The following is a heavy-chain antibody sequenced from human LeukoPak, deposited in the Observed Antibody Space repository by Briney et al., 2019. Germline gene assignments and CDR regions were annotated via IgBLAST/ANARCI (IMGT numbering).Heavy chain of an antibody. D-gene: IGHD3-10*01. V-gene: IGHV4-59*01. CDR3: ARVGTMVRGVLPYYFDY. Sequence: SETLSLTRTVSGGSISSYYWSWIRQPPGKGLEWIGYIYYSGSTNYNPSLKSRVTISVDTSKNQFSLKLSSVTAADTAVYYCARVGTMVRGVLPYYFDYWGQGTLVTVSS. CDR2: IYYSGST. CDR1: GGSISSYY. J-gene: IGHJ4*02.